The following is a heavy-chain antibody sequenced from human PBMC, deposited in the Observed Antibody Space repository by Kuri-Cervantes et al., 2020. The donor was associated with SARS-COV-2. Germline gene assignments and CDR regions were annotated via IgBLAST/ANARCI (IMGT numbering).Heavy chain of an antibody. Sequence: SVKVSCKASGGTFSSYAISWARQAPGQGLEWMGRIIPIFGIANYAQKFQGRVTITADKSTSTAYMELSSLRSEDTAVYYCARVWYYYDSSGPPWYYYYGMDVWGQGTTVTVSS. V-gene: IGHV1-69*04. CDR1: GGTFSSYA. D-gene: IGHD3-22*01. CDR3: ARVWYYYDSSGPPWYYYYGMDV. J-gene: IGHJ6*02. CDR2: IIPIFGIA.